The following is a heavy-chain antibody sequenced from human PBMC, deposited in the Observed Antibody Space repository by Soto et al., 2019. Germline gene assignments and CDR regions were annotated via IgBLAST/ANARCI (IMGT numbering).Heavy chain of an antibody. D-gene: IGHD6-13*01. CDR2: TRNKANSYTT. CDR1: GFTFSDHY. J-gene: IGHJ6*02. Sequence: GGSLRLSCAASGFTFSDHYMDWVRQAPGKGLEWVGRTRNKANSYTTEYAASVKGRFTISRDDSKNSLYLQMNSLKTEDTAVYYCARYGSSWYDYYGMDVWGQGTTVTVSS. V-gene: IGHV3-72*01. CDR3: ARYGSSWYDYYGMDV.